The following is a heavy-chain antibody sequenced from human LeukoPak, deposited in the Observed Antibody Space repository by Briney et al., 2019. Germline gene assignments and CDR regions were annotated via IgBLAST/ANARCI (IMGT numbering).Heavy chain of an antibody. V-gene: IGHV3-23*01. CDR2: ISGSGGST. CDR3: ARVAAWDSSGYLFDY. D-gene: IGHD3-22*01. Sequence: GGSLRLSCAASGFTFSSYAMSWVRQAPGMGLEWVSTISGSGGSTYYADSVKGRFTISRENAKNTLYLQMNSLRAEDTAVYYCARVAAWDSSGYLFDYWGQGALVTVSS. CDR1: GFTFSSYA. J-gene: IGHJ4*02.